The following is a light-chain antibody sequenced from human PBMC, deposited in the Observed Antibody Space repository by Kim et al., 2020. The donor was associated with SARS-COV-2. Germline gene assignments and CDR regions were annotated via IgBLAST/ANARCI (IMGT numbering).Light chain of an antibody. CDR2: GAS. Sequence: TPGERATLSCRASQSVNTNVAWYQQQPGQAPRLLIYGASTRATDIPARFSGSGSGTEFTLIISSLQSEDFAVYYCQQYDNWPPYTLGQGTKLEI. J-gene: IGKJ2*01. V-gene: IGKV3-15*01. CDR1: QSVNTN. CDR3: QQYDNWPPYT.